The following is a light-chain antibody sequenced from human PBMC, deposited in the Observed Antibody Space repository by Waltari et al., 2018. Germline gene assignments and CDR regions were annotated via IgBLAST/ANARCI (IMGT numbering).Light chain of an antibody. V-gene: IGLV2-23*01. CDR1: SSDVGNYHL. CDR2: AGS. Sequence: QSALTQPASVSGSPGQSITLSCTGTSSDVGNYHLVSWYQQHPGKAPKLMISAGSKRPSGVSNRFSGSKSGNTASLTISGLQAEDEADYYCCSYAGSSTYVFGTGTKVTVL. CDR3: CSYAGSSTYV. J-gene: IGLJ1*01.